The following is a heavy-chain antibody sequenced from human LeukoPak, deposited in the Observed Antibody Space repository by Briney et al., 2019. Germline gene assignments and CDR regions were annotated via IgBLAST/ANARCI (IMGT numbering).Heavy chain of an antibody. D-gene: IGHD4-17*01. Sequence: PGGSLRLSCAASGFTFSSYGMHWVRQAPGKGLEWVAFIRYDGSNKYYADSVKGRFTIPRDNSKNTLYLQMNSLRAEDTAVYYCARDVCGDYGCFDYWGQGTLVTVSS. CDR1: GFTFSSYG. CDR2: IRYDGSNK. CDR3: ARDVCGDYGCFDY. V-gene: IGHV3-30*02. J-gene: IGHJ4*02.